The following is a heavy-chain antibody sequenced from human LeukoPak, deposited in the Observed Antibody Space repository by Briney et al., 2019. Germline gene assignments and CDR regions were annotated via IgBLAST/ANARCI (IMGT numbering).Heavy chain of an antibody. Sequence: GGSLRLSGAASGFTFSNTNMNWVRQAPGKGLKWVSFISASSNYIYYADSVKGRFTISRDNAQNSLYLQMNSLRAEDTAVYFCARVVNGYVDYWGQGTLVTVSS. J-gene: IGHJ4*02. V-gene: IGHV3-21*06. CDR3: ARVVNGYVDY. CDR1: GFTFSNTN. D-gene: IGHD2-8*01. CDR2: ISASSNYI.